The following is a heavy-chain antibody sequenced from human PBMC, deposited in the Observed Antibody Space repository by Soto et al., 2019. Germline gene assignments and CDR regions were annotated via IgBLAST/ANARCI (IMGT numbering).Heavy chain of an antibody. D-gene: IGHD6-6*01. CDR1: GFTISDAW. V-gene: IGHV3-15*07. Sequence: EVQLVESGGSLVKPEGSLRLSCAASGFTISDAWINWVRQAPGKGLEWVGRIKSKVDGGTTDFRAAVKARLAIARDDSKNMVHLQINRVEIEDTADYYCTTDSHLSSTLVRFDNWGPGTRVTVSS. CDR2: IKSKVDGGTT. J-gene: IGHJ4*01. CDR3: TTDSHLSSTLVRFDN.